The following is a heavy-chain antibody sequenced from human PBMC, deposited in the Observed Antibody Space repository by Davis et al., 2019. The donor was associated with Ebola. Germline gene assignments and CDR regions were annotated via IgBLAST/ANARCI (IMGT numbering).Heavy chain of an antibody. J-gene: IGHJ6*04. CDR2: ISGSGGTT. V-gene: IGHV3-23*01. CDR3: ARSGLSFGVVKYHYGMDV. CDR1: GFTFDDYA. D-gene: IGHD3-3*01. Sequence: PGGSLRLSCAASGFTFDDYAMTWVRQAPGKGLEWVSAISGSGGTTYYAGSVKGRFTVSRDNSKKTMYLQMNSLRAEDTAVYYCARSGLSFGVVKYHYGMDVWGKGTTVTVSS.